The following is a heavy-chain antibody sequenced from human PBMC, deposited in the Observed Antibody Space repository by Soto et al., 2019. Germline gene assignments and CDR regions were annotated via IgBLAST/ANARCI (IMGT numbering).Heavy chain of an antibody. CDR2: ISYDGSNK. J-gene: IGHJ4*02. D-gene: IGHD2-2*01. Sequence: QVQLVESGGGVVQPGRSLRLSCAASGFTFSSYAMHWVRQAPGKGLEWVAVISYDGSNKYYADSVKGRFTISRDNSKNTLYLQMNGLRAEDTAVYYCARENQPLPYYFDYWGQGTLVTVSS. CDR3: ARENQPLPYYFDY. V-gene: IGHV3-30-3*01. CDR1: GFTFSSYA.